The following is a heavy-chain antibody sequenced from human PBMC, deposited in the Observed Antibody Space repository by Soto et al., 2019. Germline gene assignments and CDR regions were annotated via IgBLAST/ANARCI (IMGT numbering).Heavy chain of an antibody. Sequence: GGALRLSCTASGFPFNNYYMTWVRQAAGKVVEWVASIKEDGNEKYYEESVKGRFTISGENAKNSMSLQMSSLGVEDTAVYFCTRGAGGCKYYCAMDAWGPGATVTVSS. CDR3: TRGAGGCKYYCAMDA. V-gene: IGHV3-7*03. CDR1: GFPFNNYY. J-gene: IGHJ6*02. D-gene: IGHD3-16*01. CDR2: IKEDGNEK.